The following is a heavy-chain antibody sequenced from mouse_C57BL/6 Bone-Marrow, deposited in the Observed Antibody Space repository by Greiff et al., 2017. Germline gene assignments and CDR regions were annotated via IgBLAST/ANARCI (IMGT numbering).Heavy chain of an antibody. Sequence: EVKLQASGPGLVKPSQSLSLTCSVTGYSITSGYYWNWIRQFQGNKLAWLGYISYDGSNNYNPSLKNRISITRDTSKNQSCLKLNSVTTEDTAAYYCAIITTVVAPGAYWGQGTLVTVSA. D-gene: IGHD1-1*01. CDR2: ISYDGSN. J-gene: IGHJ3*01. V-gene: IGHV3-6*01. CDR1: GYSITSGYY. CDR3: AIITTVVAPGAY.